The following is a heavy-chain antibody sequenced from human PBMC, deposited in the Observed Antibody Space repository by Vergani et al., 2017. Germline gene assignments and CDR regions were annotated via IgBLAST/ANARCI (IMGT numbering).Heavy chain of an antibody. J-gene: IGHJ6*02. D-gene: IGHD2-21*01. CDR2: INTNTGNP. CDR3: ARVVINFYYYGMDV. V-gene: IGHV7-4-1*02. CDR1: GYTFTSYY. Sequence: QVQLVQSGAEVKKPGAPVKVFCKASGYTFTSYYMHWVRQAPGQGLEWMGWINTNTGNPTYAQGFTGRFVFSLDTSVSTAYLQISSLKAEDTAVYYCARVVINFYYYGMDVWGQGTTVTVSS.